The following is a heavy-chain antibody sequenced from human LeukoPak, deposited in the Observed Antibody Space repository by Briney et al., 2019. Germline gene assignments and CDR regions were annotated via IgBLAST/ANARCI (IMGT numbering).Heavy chain of an antibody. CDR3: ARHGYGDYEVGYDY. J-gene: IGHJ4*02. V-gene: IGHV4-59*08. CDR1: GGSISSYY. CDR2: IYYSGST. D-gene: IGHD4-17*01. Sequence: SETLLLTCTVSGGSISSYYWSWIRQPPGKGLEWIGYIYYSGSTNYNPSLKSRVTISVDTSKNQFSLKLSSVTAADTAVYYRARHGYGDYEVGYDYWGQGTLVTVSS.